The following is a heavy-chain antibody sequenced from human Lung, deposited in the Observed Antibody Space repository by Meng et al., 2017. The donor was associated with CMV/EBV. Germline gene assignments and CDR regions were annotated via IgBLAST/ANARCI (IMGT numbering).Heavy chain of an antibody. D-gene: IGHD5-12*01. CDR1: GGTFSRYG. CDR3: ARDVSGDDHYYNYAMDV. CDR2: IIPIFGTA. Sequence: SXXVSCKASGGTFSRYGFSWVRQAPGQGLEWMGGIIPIFGTANSAQKFQGRVTITTDESTSTAYMELSSLRFENTAVYYCARDVSGDDHYYNYAMDVWGQGXTVTVSS. J-gene: IGHJ6*02. V-gene: IGHV1-69*05.